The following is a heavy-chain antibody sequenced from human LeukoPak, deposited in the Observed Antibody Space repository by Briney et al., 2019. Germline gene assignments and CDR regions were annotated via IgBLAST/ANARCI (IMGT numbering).Heavy chain of an antibody. CDR3: ARVVGGAYYYYYYMDV. CDR2: TSAYNSNT. V-gene: IGHV1-18*01. Sequence: GASVKVSCKASGYTFTSYGISWVRQAPGQGLEWMGWTSAYNSNTNYAQKLQGRVTMTTDTSTSTAYMELRSLRSDDTAVYYCARVVGGAYYYYYYMDVWGKGTTVTVSS. J-gene: IGHJ6*03. D-gene: IGHD3-16*01. CDR1: GYTFTSYG.